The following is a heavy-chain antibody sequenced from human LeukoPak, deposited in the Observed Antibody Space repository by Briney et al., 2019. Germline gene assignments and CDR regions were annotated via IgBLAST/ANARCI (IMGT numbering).Heavy chain of an antibody. CDR1: GFTFSSYA. CDR3: AKVVRGDTMIVVVITTGEAYFDY. CDR2: ISYDGSNK. Sequence: GGSLRLSCAASGFTFSSYAMHWVRQAPGKGLEWVAVISYDGSNKYYADSVKGRFTISRDNSKNTLYLQMNSLRAEDTAVYYCAKVVRGDTMIVVVITTGEAYFDYWGQGTLVTVSS. D-gene: IGHD3-22*01. J-gene: IGHJ4*02. V-gene: IGHV3-30-3*01.